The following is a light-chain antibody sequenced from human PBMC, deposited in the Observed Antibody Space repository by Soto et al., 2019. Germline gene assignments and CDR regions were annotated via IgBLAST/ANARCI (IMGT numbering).Light chain of an antibody. CDR2: DVT. V-gene: IGLV2-14*03. Sequence: QSVLTQPASVSGSPGQSITISCKGTSSDVGRYNYVSWYQQHPGKAPKLIIYDVTNRPSGVSSRFSGSKSGNTASLTISGLQAEDEADYYCMSVTPSVTWVFGGGTQLTVL. CDR1: SSDVGRYNY. J-gene: IGLJ3*02. CDR3: MSVTPSVTWV.